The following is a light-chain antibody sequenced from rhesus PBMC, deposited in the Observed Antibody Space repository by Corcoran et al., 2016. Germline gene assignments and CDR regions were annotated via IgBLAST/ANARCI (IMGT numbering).Light chain of an antibody. J-gene: IGKJ3*01. CDR1: QVINNY. CDR3: QQYNNFPFT. CDR2: YAS. Sequence: DIQMTQSPSSLSASVGDRVTITCRASQVINNYLTWYQQKPGKAPRPQIYYASSLDTGVPSRFSGTRSGTDYTLTISSMQPEDIGTYYCQQYNNFPFTFGPGTKLHIK. V-gene: IGKV1-66*01.